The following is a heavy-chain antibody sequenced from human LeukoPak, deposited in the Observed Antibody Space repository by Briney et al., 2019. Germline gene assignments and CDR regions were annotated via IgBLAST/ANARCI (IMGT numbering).Heavy chain of an antibody. CDR1: GYTFTSCG. CDR2: ISAYNGNT. D-gene: IGHD3/OR15-3a*01. J-gene: IGHJ4*02. Sequence: ASVKVSCKASGYTFTSCGISWVRQAPGQGLEWMGWISAYNGNTNYAQKLQGRVTMTTDTSTSTAYMELRSLRSDDTAVYYCARVRLGFLDRGYFDYWGQGTLVTVSS. V-gene: IGHV1-18*01. CDR3: ARVRLGFLDRGYFDY.